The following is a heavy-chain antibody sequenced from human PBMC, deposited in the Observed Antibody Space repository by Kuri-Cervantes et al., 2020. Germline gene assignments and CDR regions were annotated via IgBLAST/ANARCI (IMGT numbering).Heavy chain of an antibody. D-gene: IGHD6-19*01. CDR2: IWFDGSNK. CDR3: VRGPRLAVDIIDY. CDR1: GFTFGDYA. Sequence: GESLKISCTASGFTFGDYAMSWFRQAPGKGLEWVAVIWFDGSNKYYADSVKGRLTISRDNSMSTLYLQMNSLRVEDTAVYYCVRGPRLAVDIIDYWGQGTLVTVSS. V-gene: IGHV3-33*01. J-gene: IGHJ4*02.